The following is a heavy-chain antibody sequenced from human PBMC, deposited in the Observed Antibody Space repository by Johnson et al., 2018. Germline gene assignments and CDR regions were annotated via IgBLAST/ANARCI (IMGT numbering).Heavy chain of an antibody. Sequence: VQLVESGGGLVQPGGSLRLSCAASGFTFSSYWMSWVRQAPGKGLEWVANIKQDGSAKYYVDSVKGRFTISRANAKNSLYLQMNSLRAEDTAVYYCARTRDGYTRRAFDIWGQGTMVTVSS. CDR2: IKQDGSAK. CDR3: ARTRDGYTRRAFDI. V-gene: IGHV3-7*01. J-gene: IGHJ3*02. D-gene: IGHD5-24*01. CDR1: GFTFSSYW.